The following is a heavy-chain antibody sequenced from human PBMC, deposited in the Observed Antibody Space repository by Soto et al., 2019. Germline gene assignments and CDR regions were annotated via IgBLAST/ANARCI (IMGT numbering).Heavy chain of an antibody. Sequence: QVQLVESGGGVVQPGRSLRLSCAASGFTFPRFGMHWVRQAPGKGLEWVALITYEGSQIYYADAVKGRFTISRDNGDNTLSLQMDNLRTEDTATYFCAKGRGEMNWANDYGLDVWGQGTTVTVSS. J-gene: IGHJ6*02. CDR1: GFTFPRFG. CDR3: AKGRGEMNWANDYGLDV. V-gene: IGHV3-30*18. CDR2: ITYEGSQI. D-gene: IGHD7-27*01.